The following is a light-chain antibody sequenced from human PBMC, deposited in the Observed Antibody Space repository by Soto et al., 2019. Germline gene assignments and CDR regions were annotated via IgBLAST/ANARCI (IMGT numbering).Light chain of an antibody. CDR2: AAS. CDR1: QDISTY. J-gene: IGKJ4*02. V-gene: IGKV1-12*01. Sequence: DIQMTQSPSSVSASVGDIVTITCRASQDISTYLAWYQQRPGKAPNLLIYAASTLQRGVPSRFSGSGSGTDFSLTISSLQPEDSATYYCPRTNSFPLTFGGGTKVEIK. CDR3: PRTNSFPLT.